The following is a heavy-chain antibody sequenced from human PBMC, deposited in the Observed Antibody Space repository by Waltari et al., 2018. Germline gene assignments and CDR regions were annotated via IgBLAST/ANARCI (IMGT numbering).Heavy chain of an antibody. Sequence: EVQLEESGGGLVQPGGSLRLSCAASGFTFVSHWLHWVRQAPGKGLVWVSRTNGDGSSTSYADSVKGRFTISRDNAKNTLYLQMNSLRAEDTAVYYCSRDLQHGDFGRGRDYWGQGTLVTVSS. J-gene: IGHJ4*02. D-gene: IGHD4-17*01. CDR2: TNGDGSST. V-gene: IGHV3-74*01. CDR1: GFTFVSHW. CDR3: SRDLQHGDFGRGRDY.